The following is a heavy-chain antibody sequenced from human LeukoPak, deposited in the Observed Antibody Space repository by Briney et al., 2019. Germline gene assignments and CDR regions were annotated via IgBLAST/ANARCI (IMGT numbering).Heavy chain of an antibody. CDR3: AREGPIVGATYYYYYYYMDV. CDR2: INPNSGGT. CDR1: GYTFTGYY. D-gene: IGHD1-26*01. Sequence: ASVKVSCKASGYTFTGYYMHWVRQAPGQGLEWMGWINPNSGGTNYAQKFQGRVTMTRDTSISTAYMELSRLRSDDTAVYYCAREGPIVGATYYYYYYYMDVWGKGTTVTVSS. J-gene: IGHJ6*03. V-gene: IGHV1-2*02.